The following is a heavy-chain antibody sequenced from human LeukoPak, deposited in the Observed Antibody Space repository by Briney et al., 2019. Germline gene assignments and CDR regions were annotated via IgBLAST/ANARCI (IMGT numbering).Heavy chain of an antibody. J-gene: IGHJ4*02. CDR2: FDPEDGET. Sequence: ASAKVSCKVSGYTLTELSMHWVRQAPGKGLEWMGGFDPEDGETIYAQKFQGRVTMTEDTSTDTAYMELSSLRSEDTAVYYCATVPRWGSYYFDYWGQGTLVTVSS. CDR1: GYTLTELS. V-gene: IGHV1-24*01. CDR3: ATVPRWGSYYFDY. D-gene: IGHD3-16*01.